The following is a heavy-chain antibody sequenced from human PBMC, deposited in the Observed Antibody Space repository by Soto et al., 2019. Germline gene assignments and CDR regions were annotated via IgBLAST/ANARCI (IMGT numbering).Heavy chain of an antibody. CDR2: TYYNGDT. CDR1: DDSFRGAEYY. J-gene: IGHJ4*02. V-gene: IGHV4-61*08. Sequence: SETLSLTCTVSDDSFRGAEYYWSWIRQPLGKGPEWIGYTYYNGDTKYNPALRSRVPMSEDTSKNQFSLRLSSVTAADTSVYFCARGPAYIDGWRTFDLWGRGILVTVSS. CDR3: ARGPAYIDGWRTFDL. D-gene: IGHD6-19*01.